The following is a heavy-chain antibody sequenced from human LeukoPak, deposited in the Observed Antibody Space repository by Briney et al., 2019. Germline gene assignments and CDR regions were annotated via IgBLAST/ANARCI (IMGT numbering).Heavy chain of an antibody. D-gene: IGHD2-15*01. CDR3: ARVAGVVWFDP. CDR2: IYYSGST. CDR1: GGSVSSGSYY. V-gene: IGHV4-61*01. J-gene: IGHJ5*02. Sequence: PSETLSLTCTVSGGSVSSGSYYWSWMRQPPGKGREWIGYIYYSGSTNYNPSLKSRVTISVDTSKNQFSLKLSSVTAADTAVYYCARVAGVVWFDPWGQGTLVTVSS.